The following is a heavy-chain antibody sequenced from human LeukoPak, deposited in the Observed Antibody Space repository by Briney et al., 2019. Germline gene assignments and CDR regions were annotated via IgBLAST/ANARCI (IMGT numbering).Heavy chain of an antibody. D-gene: IGHD2-2*01. CDR3: ARSNIIVVPAASWFDP. V-gene: IGHV4-38-2*02. J-gene: IGHJ5*02. Sequence: SETLSLTCTVSGYSISSGYYWGWVRQPPGKGLEWIGSIYHSGSTYYNPSLKSRVTISVDTSKNQFSLKLSSVTAADTAVYYCARSNIIVVPAASWFDPWGQGTLVTVSS. CDR1: GYSISSGYY. CDR2: IYHSGST.